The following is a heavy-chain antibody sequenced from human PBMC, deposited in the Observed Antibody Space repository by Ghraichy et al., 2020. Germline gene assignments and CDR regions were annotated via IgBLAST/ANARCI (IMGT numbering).Heavy chain of an antibody. D-gene: IGHD5-18*01. CDR3: ARSPPKVRWIQLD. J-gene: IGHJ4*02. CDR1: GFTFSSNA. V-gene: IGHV3-30*04. CDR2: ISYDGSNK. Sequence: GGSLRLSCAASGFTFSSNAMHWVRQAPGKGLEWVSVISYDGSNKYYADSVKGRFTISRDNSKNTLYLQMNSLRAEDTAVYYCARSPPKVRWIQLDWGQGTLVTVSS.